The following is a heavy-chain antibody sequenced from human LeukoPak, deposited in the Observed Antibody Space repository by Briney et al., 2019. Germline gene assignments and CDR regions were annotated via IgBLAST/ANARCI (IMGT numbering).Heavy chain of an antibody. CDR1: GFTFNVYY. J-gene: IGHJ4*02. CDR2: PSESGSTI. D-gene: IGHD3-22*01. Sequence: GGPVTLSCSASGFTFNVYYMMWIPQAPGKGRVGGSYPSESGSTIYHADPVTGRFTISKDKATESLDLDMHSLRGQGPADCYGVRDRLGDYGSSGYYDNWGEGALVTVCS. V-gene: IGHV3-11*01. CDR3: VRDRLGDYGSSGYYDN.